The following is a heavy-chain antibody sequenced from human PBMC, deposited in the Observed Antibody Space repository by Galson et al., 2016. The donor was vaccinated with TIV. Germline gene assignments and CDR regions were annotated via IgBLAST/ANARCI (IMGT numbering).Heavy chain of an antibody. J-gene: IGHJ1*01. CDR1: GYNFATYW. V-gene: IGHV5-51*01. CDR2: IFPDDSDT. Sequence: QSGAEVKKSGESLKISCKGSGYNFATYWIGWVRQMPGRGLEWMGIIFPDDSDTRYSPSFEGQVTISADKSFTTAYLQWSSLKASDTAMYYCARQGSDISGPGFQHWGQGTLVTVSS. CDR3: ARQGSDISGPGFQH. D-gene: IGHD3-22*01.